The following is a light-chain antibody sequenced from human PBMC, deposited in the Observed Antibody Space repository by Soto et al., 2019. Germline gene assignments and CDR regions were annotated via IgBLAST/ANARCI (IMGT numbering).Light chain of an antibody. CDR2: AAS. CDR1: QDIRND. J-gene: IGKJ2*01. V-gene: IGKV1-6*01. CDR3: LQDYNRPYT. Sequence: AIQMTQSPSSLSASVGDRVTITCRASQDIRNDLGWYQQRPGKPPKVLIYAASNLQRGVPPRFSGSGSGTDFALTITSLQPEDFATYYCLQDYNRPYTFGQGTKLEF.